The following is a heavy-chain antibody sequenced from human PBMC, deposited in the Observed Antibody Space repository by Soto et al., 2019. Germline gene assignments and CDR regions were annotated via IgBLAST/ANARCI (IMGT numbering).Heavy chain of an antibody. CDR3: ARAKGRVAAAGAKTVWFDP. CDR1: GFTFSSYD. Sequence: EVQLVESGGGLVQPGGSLRLSCAASGFTFSSYDMHWVRQATGKGLEWVSAIGTAGDTYYPGSVKGRFTISRENAKNSLYLQMNGLRAGDTAVYYCARAKGRVAAAGAKTVWFDPWGQGTLVTVSS. J-gene: IGHJ5*02. D-gene: IGHD6-13*01. CDR2: IGTAGDT. V-gene: IGHV3-13*01.